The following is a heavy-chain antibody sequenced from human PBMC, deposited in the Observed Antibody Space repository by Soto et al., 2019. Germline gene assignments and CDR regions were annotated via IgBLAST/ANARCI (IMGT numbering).Heavy chain of an antibody. CDR3: ARGQDYRDSTGYSYFDY. J-gene: IGHJ4*02. Sequence: GGSLRLSCAASGFTFNSYAMTWVRQAPGKGLEWVSVVSGSGAKTDYADSVRGRFTISRDNSKNTLFLQMSNLKVEDTAVYYCARGQDYRDSTGYSYFDYWGQGTPVTVSS. V-gene: IGHV3-23*01. D-gene: IGHD3-22*01. CDR1: GFTFNSYA. CDR2: VSGSGAKT.